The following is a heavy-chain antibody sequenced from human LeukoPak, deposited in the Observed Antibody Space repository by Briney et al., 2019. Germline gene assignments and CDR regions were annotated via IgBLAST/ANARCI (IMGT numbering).Heavy chain of an antibody. CDR2: FDPEDGET. Sequence: ASVKVSCKVSGYTLTELSMHWLRQAPGKGLDWMGGFDPEDGETIYAQKFQGRVTMTEDTSTDTAYMELSSLRSEDTAVYYCATGRLRYFDWSNYYFDYWGQGTLVTVSS. D-gene: IGHD3-9*01. CDR1: GYTLTELS. J-gene: IGHJ4*02. CDR3: ATGRLRYFDWSNYYFDY. V-gene: IGHV1-24*01.